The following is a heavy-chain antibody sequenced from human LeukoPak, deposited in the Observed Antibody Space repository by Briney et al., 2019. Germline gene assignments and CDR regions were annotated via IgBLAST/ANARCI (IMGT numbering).Heavy chain of an antibody. CDR1: GYTFTGYY. D-gene: IGHD3-10*01. J-gene: IGHJ6*03. CDR2: INPNSGGT. V-gene: IGHV1-2*02. CDR3: ATDGAFMVRERRLRPHYYYYYMDV. Sequence: ASVKVSCKASGYTFTGYYMHWVRQAPGQGLEWMGWINPNSGGTNYAQKFQGRVTMTRDTSISTAYMELSRLRSEDTAVYYCATDGAFMVRERRLRPHYYYYYMDVWGKGTTVTISS.